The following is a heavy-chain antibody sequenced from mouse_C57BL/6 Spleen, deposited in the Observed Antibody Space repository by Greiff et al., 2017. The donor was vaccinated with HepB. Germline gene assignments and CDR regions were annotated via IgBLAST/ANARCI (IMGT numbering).Heavy chain of an antibody. V-gene: IGHV2-9-1*01. CDR3: ARESYYYGRSYERNAMDY. J-gene: IGHJ4*01. Sequence: VQLKESGPGLVAPSQSLSITCTVSGFSLTSYAISWVRQPPGKGLEWLGVIWTGGGTNYNSALKSRLSISKDNSKSQVFLKMNSLQTDDTARYYCARESYYYGRSYERNAMDYWGQGTSVTVSS. CDR1: GFSLTSYA. CDR2: IWTGGGT. D-gene: IGHD1-1*01.